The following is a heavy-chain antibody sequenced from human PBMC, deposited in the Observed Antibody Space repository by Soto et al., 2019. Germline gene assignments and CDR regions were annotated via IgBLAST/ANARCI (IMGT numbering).Heavy chain of an antibody. Sequence: GGSLRLSCAASGFTVSSNYMSWVRQAPGKGLEWVSVIYSGGSTYYADSVKGRFTISRHNSKNTLYLQMNSLRAEDTAVYYCASCSGGSCYHYYYMDVWGKGTTVTVSS. J-gene: IGHJ6*03. CDR2: IYSGGST. CDR1: GFTVSSNY. CDR3: ASCSGGSCYHYYYMDV. V-gene: IGHV3-53*04. D-gene: IGHD2-15*01.